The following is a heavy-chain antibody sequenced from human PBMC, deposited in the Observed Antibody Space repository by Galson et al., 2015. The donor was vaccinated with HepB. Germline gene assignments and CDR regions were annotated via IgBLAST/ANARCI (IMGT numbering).Heavy chain of an antibody. Sequence: SVKVSCKVSGYTLTEFSMHWVRQAPGKGLEWMGGFDPEDGETIYAQKFQGRVTMTEDTSTDTAYMELRSLRSDDTAVYYCARYLPHYYDSSGFYQGDYWGQGTLVTVSS. J-gene: IGHJ4*02. CDR3: ARYLPHYYDSSGFYQGDY. CDR2: FDPEDGET. CDR1: GYTLTEFS. D-gene: IGHD3-22*01. V-gene: IGHV1-24*01.